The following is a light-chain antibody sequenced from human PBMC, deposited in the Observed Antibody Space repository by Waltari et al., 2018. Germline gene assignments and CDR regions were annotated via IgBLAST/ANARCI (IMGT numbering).Light chain of an antibody. CDR1: SSNIGSNY. CDR3: AAFDDSLNGWV. J-gene: IGLJ3*02. Sequence: QSMLTQPSSPSGAPGQRVTISCSGSSSNIGSNYVYWYQRLPGTAPKLLIYRNKQRPSGVPDRFSGSKSGTSASLAISGLRSEDEADYYCAAFDDSLNGWVFGGGTKLTVL. CDR2: RNK. V-gene: IGLV1-47*01.